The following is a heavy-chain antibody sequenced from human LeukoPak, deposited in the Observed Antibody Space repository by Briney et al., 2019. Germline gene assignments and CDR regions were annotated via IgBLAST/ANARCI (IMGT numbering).Heavy chain of an antibody. CDR1: GFTFSSYE. Sequence: PGGPLRLSCAASGFTFSSYEMNWVRQAPGKGLEWISYVSSSGTTIYYAGSVKGRFSISRDIAKNSVYLQMNSLRAEDTAVYYCARLEYSSSWYFDYWGQGTLVTVSS. CDR2: VSSSGTTI. D-gene: IGHD6-13*01. CDR3: ARLEYSSSWYFDY. J-gene: IGHJ4*02. V-gene: IGHV3-48*03.